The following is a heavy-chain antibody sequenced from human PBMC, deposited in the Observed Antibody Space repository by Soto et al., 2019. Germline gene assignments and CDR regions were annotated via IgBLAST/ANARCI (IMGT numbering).Heavy chain of an antibody. Sequence: LSLTCTVSGGSISSYYWSWIRQPPGKGLEWIGYIYYSGSTNYNPSLKSRVTISVDTSKNQFSLKLSSVTAADTAVYYCARMKGLWFGELDEPLLHYYYYGMDVWGQGTTVTVYS. D-gene: IGHD3-10*01. V-gene: IGHV4-59*01. CDR3: ARMKGLWFGELDEPLLHYYYYGMDV. CDR2: IYYSGST. CDR1: GGSISSYY. J-gene: IGHJ6*01.